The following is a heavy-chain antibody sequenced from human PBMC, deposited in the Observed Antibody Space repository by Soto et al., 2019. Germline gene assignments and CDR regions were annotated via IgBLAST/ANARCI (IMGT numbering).Heavy chain of an antibody. D-gene: IGHD3-3*01. V-gene: IGHV4-31*03. CDR1: GGSISSGGYY. CDR3: ARGFLEWLSHPYYGMDV. Sequence: QVQLQESGPGLVKPSQTLSLTCTVSGGSISSGGYYWSWIRQHPGKGLEWVGYIFYSETTYHNPSLKSRVTISADTSKNQFSLNLSSVTAADTAVYYCARGFLEWLSHPYYGMDVWGQGTTVTVSS. CDR2: IFYSETT. J-gene: IGHJ6*02.